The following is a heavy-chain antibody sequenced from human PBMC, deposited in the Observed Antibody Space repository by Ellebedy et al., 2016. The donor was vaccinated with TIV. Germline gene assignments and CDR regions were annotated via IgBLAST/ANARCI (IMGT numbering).Heavy chain of an antibody. CDR3: ARGAVDYGDDETESDYYGMDV. CDR1: GGTFRNYA. J-gene: IGHJ6*02. V-gene: IGHV1-69*13. CDR2: IIPFFGTT. D-gene: IGHD4-17*01. Sequence: ASVKVSCKASGGTFRNYAITWVRQAPGQGLEWMGGIIPFFGTTDYAQKFQGRVTITADESTGTAYMELSSLRYEDTAFYYCARGAVDYGDDETESDYYGMDVWGQGTTVTVSS.